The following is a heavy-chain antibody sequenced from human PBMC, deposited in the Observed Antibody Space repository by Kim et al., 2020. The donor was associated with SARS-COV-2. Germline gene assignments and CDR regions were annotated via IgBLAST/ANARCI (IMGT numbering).Heavy chain of an antibody. Sequence: GGSLRLSCAASGFTFSSYAMSWVRQAPGKGLEWVSAISGSGGSTYYADSVKGRFTISRDNSKNTLYLQMNSLRAEDTAVYYCAKVGTGYRDGYNHFDYWGQGTLVTVSS. CDR1: GFTFSSYA. V-gene: IGHV3-23*01. CDR3: AKVGTGYRDGYNHFDY. CDR2: ISGSGGST. J-gene: IGHJ4*02. D-gene: IGHD5-12*01.